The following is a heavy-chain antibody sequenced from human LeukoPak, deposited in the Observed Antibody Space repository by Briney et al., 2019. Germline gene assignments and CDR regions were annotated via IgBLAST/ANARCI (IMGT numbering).Heavy chain of an antibody. Sequence: SETLSLTCTVYDNSAYSTGFHWGWIRQPPGKGLEWIGSFSHGGSTFYNPSLKSRVTISGDTSEKQFSLRLSSVTAADTAVYYCTTDRDLRWFYFWGRGTLVAVSS. D-gene: IGHD2-21*01. V-gene: IGHV4-39*07. CDR3: TTDRDLRWFYF. CDR2: FSHGGST. J-gene: IGHJ4*02. CDR1: DNSAYSTGFH.